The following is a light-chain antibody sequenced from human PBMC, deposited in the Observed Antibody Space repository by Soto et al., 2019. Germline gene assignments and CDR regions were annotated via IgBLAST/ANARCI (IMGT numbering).Light chain of an antibody. J-gene: IGKJ4*01. CDR3: QQSYSTPR. CDR1: QTIRNY. Sequence: DIQMTQSPSPLSASVGDRVTITCRASQTIRNYLTWYQQKPGKAPKLLIYAASRLQSGVPSRFSGSGSGTDFTLTINTLQPEDIATYYCQQSYSTPRFGGGTKVEIK. CDR2: AAS. V-gene: IGKV1-39*01.